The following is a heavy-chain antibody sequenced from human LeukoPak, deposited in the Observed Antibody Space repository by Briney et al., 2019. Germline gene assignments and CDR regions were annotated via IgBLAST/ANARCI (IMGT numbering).Heavy chain of an antibody. J-gene: IGHJ3*02. CDR2: MNPNSGNT. V-gene: IGHV1-8*03. CDR1: GYTFTSYD. CDR3: ARHPGWDDAFDI. Sequence: GASVKVSCKASGYTFTSYDINWVRQATGQGLEWMGWMNPNSGNTGYAQKFQGRVTITRNTSISTAYMELSSLRSEDTAVYYCARHPGWDDAFDIWGQGTMVTVSS. D-gene: IGHD1-26*01.